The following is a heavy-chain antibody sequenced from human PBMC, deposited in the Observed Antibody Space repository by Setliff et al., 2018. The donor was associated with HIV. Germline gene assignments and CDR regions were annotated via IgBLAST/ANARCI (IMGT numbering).Heavy chain of an antibody. CDR3: ARVPRTGPLDY. J-gene: IGHJ4*02. Sequence: ASVKVSCKTSGYTFINDGIHWVRQAPGQGLEWMGWISVYNGNTNYAEKFQGRVTTTTDKSTSTAYMDLRSLSADDTALYYCARVPRTGPLDYWGQGTLVTVSS. CDR1: GYTFINDG. CDR2: ISVYNGNT. V-gene: IGHV1-18*01.